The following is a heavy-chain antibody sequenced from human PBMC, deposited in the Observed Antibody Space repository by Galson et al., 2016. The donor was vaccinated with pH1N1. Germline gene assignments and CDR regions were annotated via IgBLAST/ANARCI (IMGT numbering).Heavy chain of an antibody. V-gene: IGHV1-69*13. CDR3: ARVGYGDYSGWFDP. CDR2: IIPIFGTA. CDR1: GGTFSSYA. Sequence: SVKVSCKASGGTFSSYAISWVRQAPGQGLEWMGGIIPIFGTANYAQKFQGRVTITADESTSTDYMELSSLRSEDTAVYYCARVGYGDYSGWFDPWGQGTLVTVSS. D-gene: IGHD4-17*01. J-gene: IGHJ5*02.